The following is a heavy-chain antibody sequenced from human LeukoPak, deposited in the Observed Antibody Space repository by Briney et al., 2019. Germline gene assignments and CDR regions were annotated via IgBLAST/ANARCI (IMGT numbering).Heavy chain of an antibody. CDR1: GFTFSSYA. Sequence: GGSLRLSCAASGFTFSSYAMSWLRQAPGKGLEWVSAISGSGGSTYYADSVKGRFTISRDNSKNTLYLQMNSLRAEDTAVYYCAKDDTYYYDSSGYYYDYWGQGTLVTVSS. V-gene: IGHV3-23*01. D-gene: IGHD3-22*01. CDR3: AKDDTYYYDSSGYYYDY. J-gene: IGHJ4*02. CDR2: ISGSGGST.